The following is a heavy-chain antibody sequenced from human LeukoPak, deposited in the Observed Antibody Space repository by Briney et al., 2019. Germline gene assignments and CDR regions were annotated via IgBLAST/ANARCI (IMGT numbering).Heavy chain of an antibody. CDR1: GYTFTGYY. CDR3: ARVAGSLPPPANY. J-gene: IGHJ4*02. D-gene: IGHD6-19*01. CDR2: INPNSGGT. V-gene: IGHV1-2*02. Sequence: WASVKVSCKASGYTFTGYYMHWVRQAPGQGLEWMGWINPNSGGTNYAQKFQGRVTMTRDTSISTAYMELSRLRSDDTAVYYCARVAGSLPPPANYWGQGTLVTVSS.